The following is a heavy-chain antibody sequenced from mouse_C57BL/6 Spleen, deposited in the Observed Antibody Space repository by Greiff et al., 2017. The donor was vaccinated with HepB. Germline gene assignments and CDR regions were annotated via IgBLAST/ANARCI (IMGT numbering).Heavy chain of an antibody. CDR2: IDPANGNT. D-gene: IGHD1-1*01. V-gene: IGHV14-3*01. J-gene: IGHJ4*01. CDR3: AREGITTVVADYYAMDY. CDR1: GFNIKNTY. Sequence: EVQLQQSVAELVRPGASVKLSCTASGFNIKNTYMHWVKQRPEQGLEWIGRIDPANGNTKYAPKFQGKATITADTSSNTAYLQLSSLTSEDTAIYYCAREGITTVVADYYAMDYWGQGTSVTVSS.